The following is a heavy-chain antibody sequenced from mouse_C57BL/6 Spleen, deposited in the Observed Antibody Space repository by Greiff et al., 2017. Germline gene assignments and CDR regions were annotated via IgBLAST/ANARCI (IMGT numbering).Heavy chain of an antibody. V-gene: IGHV1-64*01. Sequence: QVQLQQPGAELVKPGASVKLSCTASGYTFTSYSMHWVKQSPGQGLEWIGMIHPNSGSTNYNENFKSKATLTVDKSSSTAYMQLSSLASEDSAIYECARELGRGAYWGQGTLLTVSA. D-gene: IGHD4-1*01. CDR1: GYTFTSYS. CDR2: IHPNSGST. J-gene: IGHJ3*01. CDR3: ARELGRGAY.